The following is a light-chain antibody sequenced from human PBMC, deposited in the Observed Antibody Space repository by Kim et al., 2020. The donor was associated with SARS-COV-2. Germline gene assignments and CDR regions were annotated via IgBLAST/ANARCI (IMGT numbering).Light chain of an antibody. Sequence: GQRVTISCSGSSSNIGSNYVYWYQQLPGTAPKLLIYKNNQRPSGVPDRFSGSKSGTSASLAISGLRSEDEADYYCAVWDDSLSAWVFGGGTKLTVL. CDR2: KNN. V-gene: IGLV1-47*01. CDR3: AVWDDSLSAWV. J-gene: IGLJ3*02. CDR1: SSNIGSNY.